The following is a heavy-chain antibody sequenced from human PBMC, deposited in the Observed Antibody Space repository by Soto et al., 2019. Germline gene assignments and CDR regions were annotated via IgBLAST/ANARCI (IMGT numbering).Heavy chain of an antibody. J-gene: IGHJ4*02. CDR3: ARENNVRIDY. D-gene: IGHD1-1*01. CDR1: SDSISSGENY. Sequence: SETLSLTCTVSSDSISSGENYWGWIRQPPGKGLEWIGYIFYSGSTYHNPSLKSRIVMSVDTSKNQFSLKLTSVTAADTGVYFCARENNVRIDYWVQGILVT. V-gene: IGHV4-30-4*08. CDR2: IFYSGST.